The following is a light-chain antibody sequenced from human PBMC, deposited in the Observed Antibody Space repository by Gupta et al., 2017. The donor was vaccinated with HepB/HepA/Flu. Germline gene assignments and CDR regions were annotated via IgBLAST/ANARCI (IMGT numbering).Light chain of an antibody. CDR1: QDIDNW. CDR2: HGS. V-gene: IGKV1-12*01. CDR3: QQSNDFPLT. J-gene: IGKJ5*01. Sequence: MLLTQSPSSASASVGDRLTITCRASQDIDNWLVWYQHQLGKAPKLLICHGSTLQTGIPSRFSGSGSGTDFTLTISSLHPEDFATYYCQQSNDFPLTFGQGTXLEIK.